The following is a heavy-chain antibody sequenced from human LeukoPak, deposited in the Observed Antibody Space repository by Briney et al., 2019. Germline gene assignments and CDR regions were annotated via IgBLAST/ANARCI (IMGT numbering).Heavy chain of an antibody. V-gene: IGHV1-69*06. CDR3: AREMVRESYRGSFDI. J-gene: IGHJ3*02. D-gene: IGHD3-10*01. CDR1: GGTFSSYA. CDR2: IIPIFGTA. Sequence: GASVKVSCKASGGTFSSYAISWVRQAPGQGLEWMGGIIPIFGTANYAQKFQGRVTITADKSTSTAYMELSSLRSEDTAVYYCAREMVRESYRGSFDIWGQGTMVTVSS.